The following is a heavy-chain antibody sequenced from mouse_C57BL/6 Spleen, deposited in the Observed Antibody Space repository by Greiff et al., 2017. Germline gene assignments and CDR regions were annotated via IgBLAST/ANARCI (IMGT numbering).Heavy chain of an antibody. CDR3: ARADGYGPAWFAY. CDR1: GYTFTSYW. CDR2: IHPNSGST. V-gene: IGHV1-64*01. Sequence: VQLQQSGAELVKPGASVKLSCKASGYTFTSYWMHWVKQRPGQGLEWIGMIHPNSGSTNYNEKFKSKATLTVDKSSSTAYMQLSSLTSEDSAVYYCARADGYGPAWFAYWGQGTLVTVSA. D-gene: IGHD2-2*01. J-gene: IGHJ3*01.